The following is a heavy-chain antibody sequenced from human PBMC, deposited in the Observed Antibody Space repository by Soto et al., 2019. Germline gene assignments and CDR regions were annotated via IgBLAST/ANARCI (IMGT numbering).Heavy chain of an antibody. CDR2: ISGSGGST. Sequence: GGSLRLSCAASGFTFSSYAMSWVRQAPGKGLEWVSTISGSGGSTYYADSVKGRFTISRDNSANTLYLQMNSLRAEDTAVYYCAKDELLTGYSRGGAFDIWGQGTIVTVAS. CDR3: AKDELLTGYSRGGAFDI. D-gene: IGHD3-9*01. J-gene: IGHJ3*02. CDR1: GFTFSSYA. V-gene: IGHV3-23*01.